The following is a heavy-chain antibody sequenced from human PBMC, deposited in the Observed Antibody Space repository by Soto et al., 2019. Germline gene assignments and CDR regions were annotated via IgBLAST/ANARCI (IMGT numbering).Heavy chain of an antibody. CDR1: GLTFRSDS. Sequence: QVQLVQSEAEVKKPGSSVKVSCKSSGLTFRSDSISWVRQAPGQGLEWMGGFIPISRTPTYAQKFQGRVTISADQSTRTAYMEVTSLTFEDTAVYYCARGVGSIDWGQGTLVTVSS. V-gene: IGHV1-69*01. CDR3: ARGVGSID. D-gene: IGHD1-26*01. J-gene: IGHJ4*02. CDR2: FIPISRTP.